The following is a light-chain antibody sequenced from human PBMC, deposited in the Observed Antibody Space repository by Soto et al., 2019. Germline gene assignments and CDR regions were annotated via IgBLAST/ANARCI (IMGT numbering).Light chain of an antibody. Sequence: QSVLTQPASVSGSPGQSITISCTGTSSDVGGYNYVSWYQQHPGKAPKLMIFGVSNRPSGVSNRFSGSKSGNTASLTISGLQTEDEADYYCISYTTSVTYVFGTGTKVTVL. CDR2: GVS. CDR1: SSDVGGYNY. V-gene: IGLV2-14*01. J-gene: IGLJ1*01. CDR3: ISYTTSVTYV.